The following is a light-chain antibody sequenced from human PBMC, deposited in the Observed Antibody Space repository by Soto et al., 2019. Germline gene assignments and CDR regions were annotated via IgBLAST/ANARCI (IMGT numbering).Light chain of an antibody. CDR1: QGISSY. CDR2: AAS. J-gene: IGKJ3*01. V-gene: IGKV1-9*01. CDR3: QQRLFT. Sequence: DIQLTQSISFLSASVGDRVTITCRASQGISSYLAWYQQKPGKAPKLLIYAASTLQSGVPSRFSGSGSGTEFTLTISSLQPDDFATYYCQQRLFTFGPGTKVDIK.